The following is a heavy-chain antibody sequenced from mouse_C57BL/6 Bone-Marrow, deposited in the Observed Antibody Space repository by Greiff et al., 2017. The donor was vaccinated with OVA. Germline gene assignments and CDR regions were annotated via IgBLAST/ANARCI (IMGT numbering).Heavy chain of an antibody. CDR3: ARNPHYYGSSYHYAMDY. Sequence: VQLQESGPGLVAPSQSLSITCTVSGFSLTSYAISWVRQPPGKGLEWLGVIWTGGGTNYNSALKYRLSISKDNSKSQVFLKMNSLQTDYTARYYCARNPHYYGSSYHYAMDYWGQGTSVTVSS. J-gene: IGHJ4*01. D-gene: IGHD1-1*01. V-gene: IGHV2-9-1*01. CDR1: GFSLTSYA. CDR2: IWTGGGT.